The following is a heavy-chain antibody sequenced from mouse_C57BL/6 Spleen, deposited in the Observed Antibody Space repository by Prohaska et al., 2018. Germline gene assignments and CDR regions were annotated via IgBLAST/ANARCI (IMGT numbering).Heavy chain of an antibody. V-gene: IGHV1-15*01. Sequence: QVQLQQSGAELVRPGASVTLSCKASGYTFTDYEMHWVKQTPVHGLEWIGAIDPETGGTAYNQKFKGKAILTADKSSSTAYMELRSLTSEDSAVYYCTRRGYDYDYYFDYWGQGTTLTVSS. CDR1: GYTFTDYE. J-gene: IGHJ2*01. CDR2: IDPETGGT. CDR3: TRRGYDYDYYFDY. D-gene: IGHD2-4*01.